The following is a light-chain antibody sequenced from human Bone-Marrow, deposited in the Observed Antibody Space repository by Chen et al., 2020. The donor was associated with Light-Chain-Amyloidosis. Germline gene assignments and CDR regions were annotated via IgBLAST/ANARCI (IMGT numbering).Light chain of an antibody. J-gene: IGKJ2*01. CDR2: WAS. Sequence: DLVLTQSPDSLAVSLGESATINCKSSQSFLYSSNNKNYLAWYQQKPGQPPKLLIYWASTRESGGPDRFSGSGSGTDFTRTISSLKAEDVAVYDCQQYYSTPYNFGQGTKRENK. V-gene: IGKV4-1*01. CDR1: QSFLYSSNNKNY. CDR3: QQYYSTPYN.